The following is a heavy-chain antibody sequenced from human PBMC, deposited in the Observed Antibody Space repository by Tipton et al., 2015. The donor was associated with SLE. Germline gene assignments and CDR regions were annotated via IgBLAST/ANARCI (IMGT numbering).Heavy chain of an antibody. J-gene: IGHJ5*02. Sequence: GLVKPSETLSLTSSVSGGSISSRSHYWGWIRQPPGKGLEWIGSIHYSGSTYDNPSLKSRVTISVDTSKNQFSLKLSSVAAADTAVYYCARQVYGDYSPNWFDPWGQGILVTVSS. CDR1: GGSISSRSHY. D-gene: IGHD4-17*01. CDR2: IHYSGST. CDR3: ARQVYGDYSPNWFDP. V-gene: IGHV4-39*07.